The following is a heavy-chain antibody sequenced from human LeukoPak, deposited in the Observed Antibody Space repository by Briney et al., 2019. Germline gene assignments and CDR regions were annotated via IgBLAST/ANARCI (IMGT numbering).Heavy chain of an antibody. CDR3: ARGYCSGGSCLPPDPYFDY. V-gene: IGHV4-34*01. CDR2: INQSGST. D-gene: IGHD2-15*01. Sequence: PSETLSLTCAVFDGSFSGYYWSWIRQPPGKGLEWIGEINQSGSTNYNPSLKSRVTISVDTSKNQFSLKLSSVTAADTAVYYCARGYCSGGSCLPPDPYFDYWGQGTLVTVSS. J-gene: IGHJ4*02. CDR1: DGSFSGYY.